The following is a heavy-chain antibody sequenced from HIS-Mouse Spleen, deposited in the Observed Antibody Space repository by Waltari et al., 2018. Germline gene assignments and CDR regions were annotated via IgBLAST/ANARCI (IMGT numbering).Heavy chain of an antibody. D-gene: IGHD6-13*01. J-gene: IGHJ2*01. V-gene: IGHV4-39*07. CDR1: GGPISSSSYY. CDR3: AREIPYSSSWYDWYFDL. Sequence: LQLQESGPGLVKPSETLSLTCPVPGGPISSSSYYWGRIRQPPGKGLEWIGSIYYSGSTYYNPSLKSRVTISVDTSKNQFSLKLSSVTAADTAVYYCAREIPYSSSWYDWYFDLWGRGTLVTVSS. CDR2: IYYSGST.